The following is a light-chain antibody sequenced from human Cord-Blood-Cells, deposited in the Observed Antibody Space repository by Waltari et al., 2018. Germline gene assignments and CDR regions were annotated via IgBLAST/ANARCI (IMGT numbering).Light chain of an antibody. J-gene: IGLJ1*01. Sequence: QSALTQPRSVSGSPGQSVPISCTGTSSAVGGYNYVSWYQQHPGKAPKLMIYDVSKRPSGVPDRFSGSKSGNTASLTISGLQAEDEADYYCCSYAGSYTNYVFGTGTKVTVL. CDR2: DVS. V-gene: IGLV2-11*01. CDR3: CSYAGSYTNYV. CDR1: SSAVGGYNY.